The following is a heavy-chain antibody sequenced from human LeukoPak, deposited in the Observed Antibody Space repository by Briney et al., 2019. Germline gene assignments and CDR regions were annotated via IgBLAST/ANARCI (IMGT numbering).Heavy chain of an antibody. V-gene: IGHV3-66*01. CDR2: TYGDGST. CDR1: GFTVSGNY. J-gene: IGHJ4*02. Sequence: PTGGSLRLSCAASGFTVSGNYMTWVRQAPGKGLEWVSVTYGDGSTSYADSVKDRFTISRDISKNTFFLQMNNLRAEDTAVYYCAKGTGNYWGQGTLVTVSS. D-gene: IGHD1-14*01. CDR3: AKGTGNY.